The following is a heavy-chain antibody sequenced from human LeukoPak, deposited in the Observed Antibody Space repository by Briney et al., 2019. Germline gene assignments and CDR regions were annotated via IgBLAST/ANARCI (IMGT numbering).Heavy chain of an antibody. CDR2: ISSSGSTT. CDR3: ARDRGHYYDSSGLRCAFDI. D-gene: IGHD3-22*01. J-gene: IGHJ3*02. V-gene: IGHV3-11*04. Sequence: PGGSLRLSCAASGFTFSDYYMRWIRQAPGKGLEWVSYISSSGSTTYYADSVKGRFTISRDNAKNSLYLQMNSLRAEDTAVYYCARDRGHYYDSSGLRCAFDIWGQGTVVTVSS. CDR1: GFTFSDYY.